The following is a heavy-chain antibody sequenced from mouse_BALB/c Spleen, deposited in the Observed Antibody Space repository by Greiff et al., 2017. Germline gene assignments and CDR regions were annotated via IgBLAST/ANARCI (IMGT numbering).Heavy chain of an antibody. CDR2: INPSTGYT. V-gene: IGHV1-7*01. CDR1: GYTFTSYW. CDR3: ARRGPFAMDY. Sequence: QVQLKESGAELAKPGASVKMSCKASGYTFTSYWMHWVKQRPGQGLEWIGYINPSTGYTEYNQKFKDKATLTADKSSSTAYMQLSSLTSEDSAVYYCARRGPFAMDYWGQGTSVTVSS. J-gene: IGHJ4*01. D-gene: IGHD1-1*02.